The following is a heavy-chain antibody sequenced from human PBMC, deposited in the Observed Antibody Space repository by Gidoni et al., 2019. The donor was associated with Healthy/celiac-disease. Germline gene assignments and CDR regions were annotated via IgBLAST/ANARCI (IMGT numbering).Heavy chain of an antibody. J-gene: IGHJ2*01. CDR1: GGSISSYY. D-gene: IGHD4-17*01. CDR3: ARDLGSTVTPYWYFDL. V-gene: IGHV4-59*01. Sequence: QVQLQESGPGLVKPSETLSLTCTVSGGSISSYYWSWIRQPPGKGLEWIGYIYYSGSTNYNPSLKSRVTISVDTSKNQFSLKLSSVTAADTAVYYCARDLGSTVTPYWYFDLWGRGTLVTVSS. CDR2: IYYSGST.